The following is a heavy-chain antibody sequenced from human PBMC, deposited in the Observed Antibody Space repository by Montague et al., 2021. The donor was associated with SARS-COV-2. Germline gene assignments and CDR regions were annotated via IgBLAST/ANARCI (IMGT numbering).Heavy chain of an antibody. J-gene: IGHJ6*03. D-gene: IGHD3-3*01. Sequence: SLRLSCAASGFTFSSYEMNWVRQAPGKGLEWVSYISSSGSTIYYADSVKGRFTISRDNAKNSLYLQMNSLRAEDTAVYYCARCQVGDFWSGYYFGASDYSDYYYDMDVWGKGTTVTVSS. CDR1: GFTFSSYE. CDR2: ISSSGSTI. V-gene: IGHV3-48*03. CDR3: ARCQVGDFWSGYYFGASDYSDYYYDMDV.